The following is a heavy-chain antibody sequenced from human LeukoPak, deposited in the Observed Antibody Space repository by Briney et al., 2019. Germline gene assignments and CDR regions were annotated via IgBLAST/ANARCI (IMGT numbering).Heavy chain of an antibody. D-gene: IGHD6-19*01. J-gene: IGHJ4*02. Sequence: PSETLSLTCTVSGGSISSYYWSWIRQPPGKGLEWIGYIYYSGSTNYNPSLKSRATISVDTPKDQLSLKLSSVTAADTAVYYCARLTQYSSGWPYYFDYWGQGTLVTVSS. V-gene: IGHV4-59*08. CDR3: ARLTQYSSGWPYYFDY. CDR2: IYYSGST. CDR1: GGSISSYY.